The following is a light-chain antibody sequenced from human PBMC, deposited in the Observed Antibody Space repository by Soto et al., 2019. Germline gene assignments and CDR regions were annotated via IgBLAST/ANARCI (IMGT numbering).Light chain of an antibody. CDR3: AAWDNSLNGYV. CDR1: SSNIGSTR. Sequence: QSVLTRPPSASGTPGQRVAISCSGASSNIGSTRANWYRQLPGSAPKLLIYYDNQRPSGVPDRFPGSKSGTSAPLAISGLQSEDEADYYCAAWDNSLNGYVFGTGTKVTVL. CDR2: YDN. V-gene: IGLV1-44*01. J-gene: IGLJ1*01.